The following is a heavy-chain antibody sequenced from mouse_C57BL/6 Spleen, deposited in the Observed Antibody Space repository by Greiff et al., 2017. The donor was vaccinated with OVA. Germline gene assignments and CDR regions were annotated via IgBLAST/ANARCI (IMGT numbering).Heavy chain of an antibody. CDR3: ARRGYGD. Sequence: VKLMESGAELVRPGTSVKVSCKASGYAFTNYLIEWVKQRPGQGLEWIGVINPGSGGTNYNEKFKGKATLTADKSSSTAYMQLSSLTSEDSAVYFCARRGYGDWGQGTTLTVSS. J-gene: IGHJ2*01. D-gene: IGHD3-1*01. V-gene: IGHV1-54*01. CDR1: GYAFTNYL. CDR2: INPGSGGT.